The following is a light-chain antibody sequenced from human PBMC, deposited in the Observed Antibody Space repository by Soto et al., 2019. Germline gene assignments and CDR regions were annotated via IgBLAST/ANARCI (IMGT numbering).Light chain of an antibody. CDR3: QQYDKGIT. CDR2: DAS. CDR1: QDIRKY. J-gene: IGKJ5*01. V-gene: IGKV1-33*01. Sequence: DIQMTQSPSSLSASVGDRVTITCQASQDIRKYLNWYQQKPGKAPKLLIYDASNLETGVTSRFSGSGSGTDFTFTISSLQPEDLATYYCQQYDKGITFGQGTRLEIQ.